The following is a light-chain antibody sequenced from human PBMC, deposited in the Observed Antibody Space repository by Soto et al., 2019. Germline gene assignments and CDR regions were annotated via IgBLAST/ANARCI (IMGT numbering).Light chain of an antibody. V-gene: IGLV4-60*02. CDR1: SGHSRYI. Sequence: QSVLTQSSSASASLGSSVKLTCTLSSGHSRYIIAWHQQQPGKAPRYLMKLEGSGIYNKGSGVPDRFSGSRSGADRYLTIANLQFEDEADYYCETLDSHTRVFGGGTKLTVL. CDR3: ETLDSHTRV. CDR2: LEGSGIY. J-gene: IGLJ3*02.